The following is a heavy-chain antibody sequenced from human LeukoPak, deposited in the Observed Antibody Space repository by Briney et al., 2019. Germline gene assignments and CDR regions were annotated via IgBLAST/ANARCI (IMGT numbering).Heavy chain of an antibody. J-gene: IGHJ4*02. Sequence: SETLSLTCTVSGYSISSGYYWGWIRQPPGKGLEWIGIIYHSGSTYYNPSLKSRVTISVDTSKNQFSLKLSSVTAADTAVYYCARDSPPTTRNDYPFDYWGQGTLVTVSS. CDR3: ARDSPPTTRNDYPFDY. CDR2: IYHSGST. CDR1: GYSISSGYY. V-gene: IGHV4-38-2*02. D-gene: IGHD5-12*01.